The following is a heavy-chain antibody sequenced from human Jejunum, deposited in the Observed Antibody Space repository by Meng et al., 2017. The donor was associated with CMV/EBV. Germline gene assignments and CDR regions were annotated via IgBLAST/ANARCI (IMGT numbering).Heavy chain of an antibody. CDR2: INSDGSDP. V-gene: IGHV3-74*01. J-gene: IGHJ5*02. CDR3: ARSRDGYSYFNS. D-gene: IGHD5-24*01. Sequence: VTLGESGGGLAQPGGSLRLSCAASGFTFRTYWMHWVRQAPGKGLEWVSRINSDGSDPRYADSVKDRYTISRDNAKDTVYLQMSSLRAEDTAVYFCARSRDGYSYFNSWGQGTLVTVSS. CDR1: GFTFRTYW.